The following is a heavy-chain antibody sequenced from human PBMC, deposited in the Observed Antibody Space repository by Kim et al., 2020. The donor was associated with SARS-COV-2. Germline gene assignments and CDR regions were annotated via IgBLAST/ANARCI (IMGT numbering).Heavy chain of an antibody. CDR1: GFTVSSNY. D-gene: IGHD2-15*01. CDR3: ARDRGYCSGGSCYSDDNWFDP. CDR2: IYSGGST. Sequence: GGSLRLSCAASGFTVSSNYMSWVRQAPGKGLEWVSVIYSGGSTSYADSVKGRFTISRDNSKNTLYLQMNSLRAEDTAVYYCARDRGYCSGGSCYSDDNWFDPWGQGALVTVSS. V-gene: IGHV3-53*01. J-gene: IGHJ5*02.